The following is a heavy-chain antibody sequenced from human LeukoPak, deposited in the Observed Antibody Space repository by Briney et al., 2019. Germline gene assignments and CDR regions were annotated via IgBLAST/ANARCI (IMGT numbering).Heavy chain of an antibody. J-gene: IGHJ4*02. Sequence: GGSLRLSCAASGFSFSTQRMHWVRQAPGKGLVWVSYINIDERITGYADSVKGRFTIVRDNAYNSLYLQMNSLRVEDTAIYFCARFTRRYSGDYWGQGTLVSVSS. CDR3: ARFTRRYSGDY. CDR2: INIDERIT. V-gene: IGHV3-74*01. CDR1: GFSFSTQR. D-gene: IGHD1-26*01.